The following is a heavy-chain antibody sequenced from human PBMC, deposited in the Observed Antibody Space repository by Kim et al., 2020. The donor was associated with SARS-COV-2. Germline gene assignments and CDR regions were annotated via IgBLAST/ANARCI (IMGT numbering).Heavy chain of an antibody. CDR1: GYSFTSYW. V-gene: IGHV5-51*01. Sequence: GESLKISCKGSGYSFTSYWIGWVRQMPGKGLEWMGIIYPGDSDTRYSPSFQGQVTISAEKSISTAYLQWSSLKASDTAMYYCAGHIGPYDFWSGYYTYDYWGQGTLVTVSS. D-gene: IGHD3-3*01. J-gene: IGHJ4*02. CDR3: AGHIGPYDFWSGYYTYDY. CDR2: IYPGDSDT.